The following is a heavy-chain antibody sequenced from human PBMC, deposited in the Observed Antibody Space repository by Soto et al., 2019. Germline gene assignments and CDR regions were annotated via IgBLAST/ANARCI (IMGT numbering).Heavy chain of an antibody. Sequence: GSLRLSCAASGFTFSSYGMHWVRQAPGKGLEWVAVISYDGSNKYYADSVKGRFTISRDNSKNTLYLQMNSLRAEDTAVYYCAKDFDGLQYCYDGTFTYYLAYPAQGNLVTVSS. D-gene: IGHD5-18*01. CDR1: GFTFSSYG. CDR2: ISYDGSNK. CDR3: AKDFDGLQYCYDGTFTYYLAY. J-gene: IGHJ4*02. V-gene: IGHV3-30*18.